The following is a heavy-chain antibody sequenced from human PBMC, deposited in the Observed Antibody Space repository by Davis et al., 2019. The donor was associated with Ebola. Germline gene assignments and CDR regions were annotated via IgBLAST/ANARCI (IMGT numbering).Heavy chain of an antibody. D-gene: IGHD2-2*01. CDR3: ARAEDSYCSSTSCYLSYYYYYGMDV. CDR2: ISYDGSNK. V-gene: IGHV3-30-3*01. J-gene: IGHJ6*02. Sequence: GESLKISCAASGFTFSSYAMHWVRQAPGKGLEWVAVISYDGSNKYYADSVKGRFTISRDNSKNTLYLQMNSLRAEDTAVYYCARAEDSYCSSTSCYLSYYYYYGMDVWGQGTTVTVS. CDR1: GFTFSSYA.